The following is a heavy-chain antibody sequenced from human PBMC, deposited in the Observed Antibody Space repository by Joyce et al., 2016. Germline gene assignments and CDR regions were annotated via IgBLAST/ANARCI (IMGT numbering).Heavy chain of an antibody. Sequence: QVQLVQSGSEVKKPGASVEVSCKASGYIFTTYGISWVRQAPGQGFEWMGWISAHHGNTKYAQKFQGRVTMTIDTSTSTAYMELESLRYDDTAVYYCARDIHYYNSSGYYWGAFDIWGQGTMVSVSS. CDR1: GYIFTTYG. D-gene: IGHD3-22*01. V-gene: IGHV1-18*01. J-gene: IGHJ3*02. CDR3: ARDIHYYNSSGYYWGAFDI. CDR2: ISAHHGNT.